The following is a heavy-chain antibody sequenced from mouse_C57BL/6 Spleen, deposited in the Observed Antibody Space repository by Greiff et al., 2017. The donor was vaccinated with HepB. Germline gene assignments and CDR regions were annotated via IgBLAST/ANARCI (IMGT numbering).Heavy chain of an antibody. CDR2: INPNYGTT. D-gene: IGHD1-1*01. Sequence: EVQLQESGPELVKPGASVKISCKASGYSFTDYNKNWVKQSNGKSLEWIGVINPNYGTTSYNQKFKGKATLTVDQSSSTAYMQLNSLTSEDSAVYYCAFITTVVESFDYWGQGTTLTVSS. CDR3: AFITTVVESFDY. V-gene: IGHV1-39*01. CDR1: GYSFTDYN. J-gene: IGHJ2*01.